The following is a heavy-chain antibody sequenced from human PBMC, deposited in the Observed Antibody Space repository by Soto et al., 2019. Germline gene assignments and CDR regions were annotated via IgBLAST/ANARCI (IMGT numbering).Heavy chain of an antibody. CDR2: ISWNSGSI. V-gene: IGHV3-9*01. D-gene: IGHD6-13*01. CDR1: GFTFDDYA. J-gene: IGHJ6*02. CDR3: AKDIHSSSYYGMDV. Sequence: SLRLSCAASGFTFDDYAMHWVRQAPGKGLEWVSGISWNSGSIGYADSVKGRFTISRDNAKNSLYLQMNSLRAEDTALYYCAKDIHSSSYYGMDVWGQGTTVTVSS.